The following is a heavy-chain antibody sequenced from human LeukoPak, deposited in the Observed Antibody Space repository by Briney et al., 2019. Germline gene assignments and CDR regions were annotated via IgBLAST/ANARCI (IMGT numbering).Heavy chain of an antibody. Sequence: PGGSLRLSCAASGFIVSSNHMNWVRQTPGKGLEWVSIIYINPVTTHYADSVKGRFTISRDNSKNTLYLQMNNLRAEASAVYYCARDGSNYYFDYWGQGTLVTVSS. V-gene: IGHV3-66*01. CDR3: ARDGSNYYFDY. D-gene: IGHD5-24*01. CDR1: GFIVSSNH. J-gene: IGHJ4*02. CDR2: IYINPVTT.